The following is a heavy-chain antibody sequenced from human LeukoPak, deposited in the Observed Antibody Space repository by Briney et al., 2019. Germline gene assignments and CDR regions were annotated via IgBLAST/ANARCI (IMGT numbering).Heavy chain of an antibody. J-gene: IGHJ5*02. D-gene: IGHD5-24*01. CDR1: GYSISSGYY. CDR3: ARVKGWPPGWFDP. V-gene: IGHV4-38-2*02. Sequence: SETLSLTCTVSGYSISSGYYWGWIRQPPGKGLEWIGSIYHGGSTYYNPPLKSRVTISVGTSKNQFSLKLSSVTAADTAVYYCARVKGWPPGWFDPWGQGTLVTVSS. CDR2: IYHGGST.